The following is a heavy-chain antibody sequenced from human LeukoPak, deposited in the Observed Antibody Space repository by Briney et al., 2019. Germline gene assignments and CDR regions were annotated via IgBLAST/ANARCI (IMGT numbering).Heavy chain of an antibody. D-gene: IGHD6-19*01. J-gene: IGHJ4*02. CDR2: LYTSGTT. CDR1: GGSISSGSYY. V-gene: IGHV4-61*09. CDR3: ARAGGSVGWYGTIDS. Sequence: PSETLSLTCTVSGGSISSGSYYWTWIRQPAGKGLECIGHLYTSGTTDYNPSLQSRVTISADTSKHKFSLRLTSVTAEDTAVYYCARAGGSVGWYGTIDSWGQGTLVTVSS.